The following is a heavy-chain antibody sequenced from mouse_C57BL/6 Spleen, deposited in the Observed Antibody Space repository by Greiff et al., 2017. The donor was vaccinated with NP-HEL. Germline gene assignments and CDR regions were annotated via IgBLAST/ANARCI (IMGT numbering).Heavy chain of an antibody. J-gene: IGHJ3*01. CDR3: ARRGIYYYGSSYAWFAY. Sequence: VQLQQPGAELVRPGTSVKLSCKASGYTFTSYWMHWVKQRPGQGLEWIGVIDPSDSYTNYNQQFKGKATLTVDTSSSTAYMQLSSLTSEDSAVYYCARRGIYYYGSSYAWFAYWGQGTLVTVSA. CDR1: GYTFTSYW. V-gene: IGHV1-59*01. CDR2: IDPSDSYT. D-gene: IGHD1-1*01.